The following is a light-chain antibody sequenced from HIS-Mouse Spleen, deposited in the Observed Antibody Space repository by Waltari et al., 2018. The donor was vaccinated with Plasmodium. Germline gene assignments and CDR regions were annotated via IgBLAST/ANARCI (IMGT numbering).Light chain of an antibody. CDR2: EDS. CDR1: ALPNKY. CDR3: YSTDSSGNHRV. Sequence: SYELTQPPAVSVSQGQRARITCSGDALPNKYAFWYQQKSGQAPVLVIYEDSKRPSGIPERFSGSSSGTMATLTISGAQVEDEADYYCYSTDSSGNHRVFGGGTKLTVL. V-gene: IGLV3-10*01. J-gene: IGLJ3*02.